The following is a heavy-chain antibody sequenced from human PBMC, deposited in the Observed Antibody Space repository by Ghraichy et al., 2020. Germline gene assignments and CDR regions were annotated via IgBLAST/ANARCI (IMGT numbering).Heavy chain of an antibody. CDR3: AREGVVVVAATLSKAFDI. V-gene: IGHV4-59*01. J-gene: IGHJ3*02. D-gene: IGHD2-15*01. Sequence: ETLSLTCTVSGGSISSYYWSWIRQPPGKGLEWIGYIYYSGSTNYNPSLKSRVTISVDTSKNQFSLKLSSVTAADTAVYYCAREGVVVVAATLSKAFDIWGQGTMVTVSS. CDR2: IYYSGST. CDR1: GGSISSYY.